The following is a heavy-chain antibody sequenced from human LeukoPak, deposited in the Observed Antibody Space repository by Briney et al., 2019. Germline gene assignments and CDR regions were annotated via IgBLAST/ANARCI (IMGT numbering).Heavy chain of an antibody. CDR3: ARSVVYDSSGYYSFFDY. CDR1: GGSISSGGYY. Sequence: PSETLSLTCTVSGGSISSGGYYWSWIRQHPGKGLEWIGYIYYSGSTYYNPSLKSRVTISVDTSKNQFSLKLSPVTAADTAVYYCARSVVYDSSGYYSFFDYWGQGTLVTVSS. CDR2: IYYSGST. V-gene: IGHV4-31*03. J-gene: IGHJ4*02. D-gene: IGHD3-22*01.